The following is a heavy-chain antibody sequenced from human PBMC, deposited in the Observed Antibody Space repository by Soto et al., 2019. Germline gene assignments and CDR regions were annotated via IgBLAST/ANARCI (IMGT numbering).Heavy chain of an antibody. CDR3: ARVGVVYCSGGSCFGGPL. CDR1: GFTFSSYS. CDR2: VSSSSSYI. D-gene: IGHD2-15*01. Sequence: GSLRLSCAASGFTFSSYSMTWVRQAPVKGLECVSSVSSSSSYIYYADSLKGRFTISRDNAKNSLYLQMNSLRAEDTAVYYWARVGVVYCSGGSCFGGPLWGQGTLVTVSS. V-gene: IGHV3-21*01. J-gene: IGHJ4*02.